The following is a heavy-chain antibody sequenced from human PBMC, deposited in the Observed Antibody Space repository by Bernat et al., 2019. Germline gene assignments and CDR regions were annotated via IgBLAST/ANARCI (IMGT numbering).Heavy chain of an antibody. J-gene: IGHJ4*02. D-gene: IGHD3-10*01. V-gene: IGHV3-33*08. CDR1: GFTFSSYA. CDR2: IWYDGSNK. CDR3: AREGYTYYGSGTADY. Sequence: QVQLVESGGGVVQPGRSLRLSCAASGFTFSSYAMHWVRQAPGKGLEWVAVIWYDGSNKYYADSAKGRFTISRDNSKNTLYLQMNSLRAEDTAVYYCAREGYTYYGSGTADYWGQGTLVTVSS.